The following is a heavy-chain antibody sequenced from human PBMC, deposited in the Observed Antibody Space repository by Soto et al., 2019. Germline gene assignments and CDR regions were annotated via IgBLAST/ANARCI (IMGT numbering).Heavy chain of an antibody. CDR1: GFTFDDYA. Sequence: PGGSLRLSCAASGFTFDDYAMHWVRQAPGKGLEWVSGISWNSGSIGYADSVKGRFTISRDNAKNSLYLQMNSLRAEDTALYYCAKLRTERDYGGYGAFDIWGQGTMVTV. CDR2: ISWNSGSI. CDR3: AKLRTERDYGGYGAFDI. V-gene: IGHV3-9*01. D-gene: IGHD4-17*01. J-gene: IGHJ3*02.